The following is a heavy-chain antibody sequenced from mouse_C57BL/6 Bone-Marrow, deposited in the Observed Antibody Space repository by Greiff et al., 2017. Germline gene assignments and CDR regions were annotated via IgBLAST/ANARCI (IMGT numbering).Heavy chain of an antibody. CDR1: GFSLSTFGMG. D-gene: IGHD1-1*01. J-gene: IGHJ4*01. Sequence: QVTLKVSGPGILQPSQTLSLTCSFSGFSLSTFGMGVGWIRQPSGKGLEWLAHIWWDDDKYYNPALKRRLTISKDTSNNQVFLKIANVDTADTATYYCARIPYYYGSPCYYAMDYWGQGTSVTGSS. V-gene: IGHV8-8*01. CDR2: IWWDDDK. CDR3: ARIPYYYGSPCYYAMDY.